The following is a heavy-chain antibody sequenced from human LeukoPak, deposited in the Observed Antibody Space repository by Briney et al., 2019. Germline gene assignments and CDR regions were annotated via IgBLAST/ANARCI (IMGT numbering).Heavy chain of an antibody. CDR3: AKDPGITMVRGVTY. CDR1: GFTFSSYS. J-gene: IGHJ4*02. V-gene: IGHV3-48*01. D-gene: IGHD3-10*01. Sequence: PGGSLRLSCTASGFTFSSYSMNWVRQAPGKGLEWVSFIKNSGSSVYYADSVKGRFTISRDNSKNTLYLQMNSLRAEDTAVYYCAKDPGITMVRGVTYWGQGTLVTVSS. CDR2: IKNSGSSV.